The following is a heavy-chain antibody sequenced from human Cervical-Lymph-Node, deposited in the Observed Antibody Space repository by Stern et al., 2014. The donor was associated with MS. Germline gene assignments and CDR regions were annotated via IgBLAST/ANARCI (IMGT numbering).Heavy chain of an antibody. CDR1: GFTFSNYG. CDR2: IWYDGNKK. Sequence: QMQLVQSGGGVAQPGRSLRLSCAASGFTFSNYGMHWVRQAPRKGLEWLAVIWYDGNKKYYADSVKGRFTISRDNSKNTLFLQMSSLTAEDTALYYCARGNWNYEGMGYWGQGTLVTVSS. CDR3: ARGNWNYEGMGY. J-gene: IGHJ4*02. V-gene: IGHV3-33*01. D-gene: IGHD1-7*01.